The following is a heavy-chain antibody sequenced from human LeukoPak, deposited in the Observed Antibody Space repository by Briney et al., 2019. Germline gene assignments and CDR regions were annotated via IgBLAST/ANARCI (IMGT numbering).Heavy chain of an antibody. CDR1: GFTVSSNY. D-gene: IGHD6-13*01. CDR2: IYSGGST. V-gene: IGHV3-53*05. Sequence: PGGSLRLSCAASGFTVSSNYMSWVRQAPGKGLEWVSVIYSGGSTYYADSVKGRFTISRDNSKNSLYLQMNSLRAEDTALYYCAKDIKYSSSWYYSYFDYWGQGTLVTVSS. J-gene: IGHJ4*02. CDR3: AKDIKYSSSWYYSYFDY.